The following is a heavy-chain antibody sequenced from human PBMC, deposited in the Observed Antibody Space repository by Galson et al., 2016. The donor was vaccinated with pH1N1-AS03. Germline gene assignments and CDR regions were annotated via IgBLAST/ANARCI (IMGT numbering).Heavy chain of an antibody. Sequence: QSGAEVKKPGESLTISCQGSGFPFSNFWISWVRLKPGKGLEWMGGIDPSDSYVKYNPSFQGHVTFSVAKYINTAYVHWSGVEATDTAMYFCARLSLGSRIINRGYGMDIWGQWNTV. CDR3: ARLSLGSRIINRGYGMDI. V-gene: IGHV5-10-1*01. D-gene: IGHD3-16*01. CDR1: GFPFSNFW. J-gene: IGHJ6*02. CDR2: IDPSDSYV.